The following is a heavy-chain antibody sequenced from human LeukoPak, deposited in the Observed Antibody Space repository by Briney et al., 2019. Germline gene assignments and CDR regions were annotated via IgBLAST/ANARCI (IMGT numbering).Heavy chain of an antibody. Sequence: GASVKVSCKASGGTFSNYGITWVRQAPGQGLEWMGGIIPIFGTTNYAQKFQGRVTITTDESTSTAYMELSSLRSEDTAVYYCARDIQRGRTFGEFDYWSQGTLVTVSS. CDR3: ARDIQRGRTFGEFDY. CDR1: GGTFSNYG. J-gene: IGHJ4*02. V-gene: IGHV1-69*05. D-gene: IGHD3-10*01. CDR2: IIPIFGTT.